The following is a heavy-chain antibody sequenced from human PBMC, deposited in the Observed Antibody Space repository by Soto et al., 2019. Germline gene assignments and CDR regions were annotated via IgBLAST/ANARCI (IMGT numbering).Heavy chain of an antibody. D-gene: IGHD1-1*01. V-gene: IGHV3-9*01. Sequence: DVQLVESGGGLVQPGRSLRLSCAASGFIFDDFAMHWVRQAPGKGLEWVSGISWNSGSTDYAASVKGRFIISRDNARNSLYLQMNSLRPEDTALYYCARDTDSDTWNDPFDYLGQGALVIVS. CDR2: ISWNSGST. CDR3: ARDTDSDTWNDPFDY. J-gene: IGHJ4*02. CDR1: GFIFDDFA.